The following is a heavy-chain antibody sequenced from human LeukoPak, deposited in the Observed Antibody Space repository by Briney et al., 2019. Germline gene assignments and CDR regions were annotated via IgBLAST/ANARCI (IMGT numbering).Heavy chain of an antibody. Sequence: PPETLSLTCTVSGGSISSSYYWVWIRQPPGKGLEWIGNIYYRGTTYYTPSLKSRLTISVDTSKNQFSLKLSSVTATDTAVYYCARMTLAHYFDYWGQGTLVSVSS. J-gene: IGHJ4*02. CDR2: IYYRGTT. V-gene: IGHV4-39*01. CDR1: GGSISSSYY. CDR3: ARMTLAHYFDY.